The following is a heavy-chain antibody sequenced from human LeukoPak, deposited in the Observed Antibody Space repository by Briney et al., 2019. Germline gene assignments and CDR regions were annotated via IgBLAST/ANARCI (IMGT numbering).Heavy chain of an antibody. CDR3: VKNHGDGGPNWFDP. V-gene: IGHV3-23*01. J-gene: IGHJ5*02. D-gene: IGHD5-24*01. Sequence: GGSLTLSCVASGFTLGGQAMSWVRQAPGKGLEWVSAICGNCDRTYYADSVKGRFTISRDNSKNILYLQMNSLRAEDTAVYYCVKNHGDGGPNWFDPWGQGTLVTVSS. CDR1: GFTLGGQA. CDR2: ICGNCDRT.